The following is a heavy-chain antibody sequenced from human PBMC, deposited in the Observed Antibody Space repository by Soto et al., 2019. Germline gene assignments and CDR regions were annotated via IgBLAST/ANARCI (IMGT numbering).Heavy chain of an antibody. Sequence: SETLSLTCTVSGGSISSYYLSWIRQPPGKGLEWIGYIYYSGSTNYNPSLKSRVTISVDTSKNQFSLKLSSVTAADTAVYYCARFAAAAGTQIDYWGQGTLVTVSS. CDR3: ARFAAAAGTQIDY. CDR1: GGSISSYY. CDR2: IYYSGST. D-gene: IGHD6-13*01. V-gene: IGHV4-59*01. J-gene: IGHJ4*02.